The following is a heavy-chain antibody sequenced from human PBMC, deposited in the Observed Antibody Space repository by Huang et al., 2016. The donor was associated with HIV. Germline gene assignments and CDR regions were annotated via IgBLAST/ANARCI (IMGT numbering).Heavy chain of an antibody. CDR1: GFTFSSYS. D-gene: IGHD3-3*01. CDR2: ISSSSSTI. V-gene: IGHV3-48*02. CDR3: ARGIRYFGVVAYFDY. J-gene: IGHJ4*02. Sequence: EVQLVASGGGWVQPGGSLRLSCAVSGFTFSSYSMNWVRQAPGKGLDWVSYISSSSSTIYYADSVKGRFTISRDNAKNSLFLQMNSLRDEDTAVYYCARGIRYFGVVAYFDYWGQGALVTVSS.